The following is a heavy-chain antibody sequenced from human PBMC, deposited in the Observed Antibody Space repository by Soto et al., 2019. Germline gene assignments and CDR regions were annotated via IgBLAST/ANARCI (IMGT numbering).Heavy chain of an antibody. Sequence: PSEALSLTCAVYGGSFSGYYWSWIRQPPGKGLEWIGEINHSGSTNYNPSLKSRVTISVDTSKNQFSLKLSSVTAADTAVYYCARGMWIQLWYAFDYWGQGTLVTVSS. D-gene: IGHD5-18*01. CDR2: INHSGST. V-gene: IGHV4-34*01. CDR3: ARGMWIQLWYAFDY. J-gene: IGHJ4*02. CDR1: GGSFSGYY.